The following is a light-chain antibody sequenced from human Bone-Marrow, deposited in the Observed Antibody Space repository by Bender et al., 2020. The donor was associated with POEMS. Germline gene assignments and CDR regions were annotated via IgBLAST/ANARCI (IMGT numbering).Light chain of an antibody. Sequence: QSALTQPHSVSGSPGQSVTLSCTGTSSDIGGYNYVSWYQQHPGKAPKLIIYEVIQRPSGVPDRFSGSKSGNTASLTISGLQADDEADYYCCSYAGSNSYVFGTGTKVTVL. CDR2: EVI. V-gene: IGLV2-11*01. CDR1: SSDIGGYNY. CDR3: CSYAGSNSYV. J-gene: IGLJ1*01.